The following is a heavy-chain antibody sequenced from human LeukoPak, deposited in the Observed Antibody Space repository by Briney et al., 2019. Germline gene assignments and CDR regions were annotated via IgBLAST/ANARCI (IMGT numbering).Heavy chain of an antibody. CDR3: ARHYSNDAMDV. J-gene: IGHJ6*02. Sequence: GESLTISCKVSGARFTSHRISWVRQMPGKGLEWMGRIDPSDSYTNYSPSFQGHVTISDDKSISTAYLQWSSLKVSDTAMYYCARHYSNDAMDVWGQGTTVTVSS. D-gene: IGHD4-11*01. V-gene: IGHV5-10-1*01. CDR2: IDPSDSYT. CDR1: GARFTSHR.